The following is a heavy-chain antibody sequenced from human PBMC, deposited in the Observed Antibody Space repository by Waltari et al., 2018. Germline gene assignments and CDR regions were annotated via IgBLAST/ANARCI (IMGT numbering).Heavy chain of an antibody. D-gene: IGHD2-15*01. V-gene: IGHV4-59*01. CDR3: AREPGYCRGGSCYFSGDNAYDV. Sequence: QVVLQESGPGLVKPSETLSLTCSVSGDSLKNSLWTWNRQPTGKGLEWIGYISYSGTTNYNPSLKSRVTISLDTSKNQFSLKLNSVTAADSAVYYCAREPGYCRGGSCYFSGDNAYDVWGRGTMVTVSS. CDR2: ISYSGTT. J-gene: IGHJ3*01. CDR1: GDSLKNSL.